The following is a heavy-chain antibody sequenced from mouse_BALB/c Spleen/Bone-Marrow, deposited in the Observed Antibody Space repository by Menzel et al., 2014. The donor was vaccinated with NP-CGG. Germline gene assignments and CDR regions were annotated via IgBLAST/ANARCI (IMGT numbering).Heavy chain of an antibody. V-gene: IGHV1-69*02. CDR3: ARALGDGYYYAMDY. D-gene: IGHD2-3*01. CDR2: IDPSDSET. CDR1: GYTFTSYW. J-gene: IGHJ4*01. Sequence: VQLQQSGAELVKPWAPVRLSCKASGYTFTSYWMNWVKQRPGRGLEWIGRIDPSDSETHYNQKFKDKATLTVDKSSSTAYIQLSSLTSEDSAVYYCARALGDGYYYAMDYWGQGTSVTVSS.